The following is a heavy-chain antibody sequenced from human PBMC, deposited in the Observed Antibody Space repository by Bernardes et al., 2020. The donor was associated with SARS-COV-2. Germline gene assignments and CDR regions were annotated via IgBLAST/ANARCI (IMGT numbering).Heavy chain of an antibody. J-gene: IGHJ6*02. Sequence: GGSLRLSCAASGFTVSSNYMSWVRQAPGKGLEWVSVIYSGGSTYYADSVKGRFTISRDNSKNTLYLQMNSLRAEDTAVYYCARAGCTNGVCPHYYYYYGMDVWGQGTTVTVSS. CDR1: GFTVSSNY. D-gene: IGHD2-8*01. CDR3: ARAGCTNGVCPHYYYYYGMDV. V-gene: IGHV3-53*01. CDR2: IYSGGST.